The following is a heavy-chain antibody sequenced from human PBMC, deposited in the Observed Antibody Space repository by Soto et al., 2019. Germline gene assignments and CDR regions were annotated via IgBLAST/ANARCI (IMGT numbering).Heavy chain of an antibody. CDR3: ARAGGYDYGSGTISVRYFEL. Sequence: QVQLQQWGAGLLKPSETLSLTCAVYDGSFSGSYWSWIRQTPGKGLEWVGEITHSGGTSYNPPLKSRVSISLDTSKNQFSLNLKTVTAADTAIYFCARAGGYDYGSGTISVRYFELWGRGTLVTVSS. CDR2: ITHSGGT. V-gene: IGHV4-34*01. J-gene: IGHJ2*01. D-gene: IGHD3-10*01. CDR1: DGSFSGSY.